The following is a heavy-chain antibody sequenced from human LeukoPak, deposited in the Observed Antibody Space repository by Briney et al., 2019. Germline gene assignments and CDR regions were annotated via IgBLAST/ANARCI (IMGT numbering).Heavy chain of an antibody. Sequence: GGSLRLSCAASGFTVSSNYMNWVRQAPGKGLEWVSVIYSGGSTYYADSVKGRFTISRDNSKNTLYLQMNSLKGDDTAVYYCAKQGRDWVRDYYYYMDVWGKGTTVTISS. CDR3: AKQGRDWVRDYYYYMDV. CDR1: GFTVSSNY. CDR2: IYSGGST. V-gene: IGHV3-53*05. J-gene: IGHJ6*03. D-gene: IGHD3-9*01.